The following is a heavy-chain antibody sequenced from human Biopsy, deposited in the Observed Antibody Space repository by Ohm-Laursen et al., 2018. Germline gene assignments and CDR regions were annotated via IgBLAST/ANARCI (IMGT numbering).Heavy chain of an antibody. Sequence: TQTLTLTCSFSGFSLSARGMCVSWIRQAPGKALEWLARVDWDDYKDYSASLQTKLSISKDTSNDQVVLTVNNVDPADTATYYCARTPILIVSAGLVYRHRRHLQGMDVWGQGIAVTISS. CDR3: ARTPILIVSAGLVYRHRRHLQGMDV. CDR2: VDWDDYK. V-gene: IGHV2-70*11. D-gene: IGHD6-13*01. J-gene: IGHJ6*02. CDR1: GFSLSARGMC.